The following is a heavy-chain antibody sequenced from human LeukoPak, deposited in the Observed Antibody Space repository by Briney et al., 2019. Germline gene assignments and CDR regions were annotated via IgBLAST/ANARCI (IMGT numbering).Heavy chain of an antibody. CDR1: GFSLSTSGVG. CDR2: IYWDDDE. D-gene: IGHD3-10*01. CDR3: AGGSGRTFDY. V-gene: IGHV2-5*02. J-gene: IGHJ4*02. Sequence: SGPTLVNPTQTLTLTCTFSGFSLSTSGVGVGWIRQPPGEAPEWLALIYWDDDERYRPSLKNRLTITKDTPKNQVVLTMTSMDPVDTATYYCAGGSGRTFDYWGQGTLVTVSS.